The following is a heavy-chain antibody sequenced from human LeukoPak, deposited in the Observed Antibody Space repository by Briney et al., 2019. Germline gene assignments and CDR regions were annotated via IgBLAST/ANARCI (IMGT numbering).Heavy chain of an antibody. D-gene: IGHD5-24*01. Sequence: GGSLRLSCAASGFTFSRYWMHWVRQGPGKGLVWVSRINSDGAGPIYADSVKGRFTISRDNAKNTLYLDMNSPGAEDTAVYYCARGLDGYSRFDYWGQGTLVTVSS. CDR3: ARGLDGYSRFDY. V-gene: IGHV3-74*01. J-gene: IGHJ4*02. CDR2: INSDGAGP. CDR1: GFTFSRYW.